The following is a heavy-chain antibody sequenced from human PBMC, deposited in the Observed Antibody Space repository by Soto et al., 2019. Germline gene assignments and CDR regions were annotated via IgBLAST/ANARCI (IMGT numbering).Heavy chain of an antibody. V-gene: IGHV3-15*01. J-gene: IGHJ6*03. CDR1: GFTFSNAW. D-gene: IGHD4-4*01. CDR3: TTDPGYSNYLRPDYYYYYYMDV. CDR2: IKSKTDGGTT. Sequence: GGSLRLSCAASGFTFSNAWMSWVRQAPGKGLEWVGRIKSKTDGGTTDYAAPVKGRFTISRDDSKNTLYLQMNSLKTEDTAVYYCTTDPGYSNYLRPDYYYYYYMDVWGKGTTVTVSS.